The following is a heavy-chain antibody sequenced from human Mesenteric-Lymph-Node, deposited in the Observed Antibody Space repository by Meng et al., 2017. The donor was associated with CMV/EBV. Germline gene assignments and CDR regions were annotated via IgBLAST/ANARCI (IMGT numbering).Heavy chain of an antibody. D-gene: IGHD3-3*01. V-gene: IGHV3-30*02. CDR1: GINFNNYG. Sequence: GESLKISCAASGINFNNYGIHWVRQAPGKGLEWVAFIQYDGDKKYYADSVKGRFTISRDNSKNTLYLQMNSLRAEDTAVYYCAREKYYDFWSGSGGMDVWGQGTTVTVSS. CDR2: IQYDGDKK. CDR3: AREKYYDFWSGSGGMDV. J-gene: IGHJ6*02.